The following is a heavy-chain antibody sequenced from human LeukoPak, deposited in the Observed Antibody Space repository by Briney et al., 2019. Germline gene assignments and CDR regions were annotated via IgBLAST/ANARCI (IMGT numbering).Heavy chain of an antibody. D-gene: IGHD6-19*01. CDR2: IYHSGST. CDR3: ARLTYSSGWYAGP. V-gene: IGHV4-4*02. CDR1: GGSISSSNW. J-gene: IGHJ5*02. Sequence: SETLSLTCAVSGGSISSSNWWSWVRQPPGKGLEWIGEIYHSGSTNYNPSLKSRVTISVDTSKNQFSLKLSSVTAADTAVYYCARLTYSSGWYAGPWGQGTLVTVSS.